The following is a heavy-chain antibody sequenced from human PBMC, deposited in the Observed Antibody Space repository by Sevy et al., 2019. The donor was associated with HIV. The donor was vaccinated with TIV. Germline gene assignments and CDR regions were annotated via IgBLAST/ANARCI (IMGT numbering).Heavy chain of an antibody. Sequence: GGSLRLSCAASGFTFSNYAMHWVRQAPGKGLEWVAVISYDGSNKYYADSVKGRFTISSDNSKNTLYLQMNSLRAEDTAVYYCARREQWLTNYYFDYGGQGTLVTVSS. CDR2: ISYDGSNK. CDR3: ARREQWLTNYYFDY. J-gene: IGHJ4*02. V-gene: IGHV3-30*04. D-gene: IGHD6-19*01. CDR1: GFTFSNYA.